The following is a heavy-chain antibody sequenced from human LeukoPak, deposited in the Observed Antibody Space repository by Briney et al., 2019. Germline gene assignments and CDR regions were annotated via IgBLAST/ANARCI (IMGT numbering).Heavy chain of an antibody. CDR3: ARDSRISAAGRGLYYFDY. CDR1: GGSISSSSYY. CDR2: IYYSGST. Sequence: SETLSLTCTVSGGSISSSSYYWGWIRQPAGKGLEWIGSIYYSGSTYYSPSLKSRVTISVDTSKNQFSLKLSSVTAADTAVYYCARDSRISAAGRGLYYFDYWGQGTLVTVSS. D-gene: IGHD6-13*01. J-gene: IGHJ4*02. V-gene: IGHV4-39*07.